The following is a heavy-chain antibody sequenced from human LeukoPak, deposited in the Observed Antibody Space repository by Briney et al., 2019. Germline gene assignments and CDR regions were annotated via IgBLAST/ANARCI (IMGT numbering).Heavy chain of an antibody. Sequence: SETLSLTCAVYGGSFSGYYWSWIRQPPGKGLEWIGEINHSGSTYYNPSLKSRVTISVDTSKNQFSLKLSSVTAADTAVYYCARVIDCSSTSCYAGYYYYGMDVWGQGTTVTVSS. CDR3: ARVIDCSSTSCYAGYYYYGMDV. D-gene: IGHD2-2*01. CDR2: INHSGST. V-gene: IGHV4-34*01. CDR1: GGSFSGYY. J-gene: IGHJ6*02.